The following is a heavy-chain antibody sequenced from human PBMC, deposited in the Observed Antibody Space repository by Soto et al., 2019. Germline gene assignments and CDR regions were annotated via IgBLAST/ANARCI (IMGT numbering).Heavy chain of an antibody. J-gene: IGHJ4*02. V-gene: IGHV4-59*01. Sequence: SETLSLTCTVSGGSISSYYWSWIRQPPGKGLEWIGYIYYSGSTNYNPSLKSRVTISVDTSKNQFSLKLSSVTAADTAVYYCAREDSYGYFAYRGQGTLVTVSS. D-gene: IGHD5-18*01. CDR1: GGSISSYY. CDR2: IYYSGST. CDR3: AREDSYGYFAY.